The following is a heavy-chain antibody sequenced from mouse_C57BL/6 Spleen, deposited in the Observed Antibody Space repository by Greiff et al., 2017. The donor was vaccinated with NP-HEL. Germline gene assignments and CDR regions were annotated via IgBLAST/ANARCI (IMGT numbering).Heavy chain of an antibody. V-gene: IGHV1-39*01. CDR3: AREGLRLRGAWFAY. D-gene: IGHD3-2*02. J-gene: IGHJ3*01. CDR2: INPNYGTT. CDR1: GYSFTDYN. Sequence: VHVKQSGPELVKPGASVKISCKASGYSFTDYNMNWVKQSNGKSLEWIGVINPNYGTTSYNQKFKGKATLTVDQSSSTAYMQLNSLTSEDSAVYYCAREGLRLRGAWFAYWGQGTLVTVSA.